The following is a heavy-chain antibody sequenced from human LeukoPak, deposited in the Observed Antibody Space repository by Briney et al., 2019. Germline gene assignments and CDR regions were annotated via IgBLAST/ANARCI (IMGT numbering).Heavy chain of an antibody. CDR2: IYYTKSA. CDR1: GVSISSSSYY. Sequence: PSETLSFTCTVSGVSISSSSYYWGWIRQPPGKGLEWIGSIYYTKSAYYNPSLKSRVTISVDTSRNQFSLKLSSVTAADTAVYYCARQRGGYSYGYFDYWGQGTLVTVSS. V-gene: IGHV4-39*01. J-gene: IGHJ4*02. D-gene: IGHD5-18*01. CDR3: ARQRGGYSYGYFDY.